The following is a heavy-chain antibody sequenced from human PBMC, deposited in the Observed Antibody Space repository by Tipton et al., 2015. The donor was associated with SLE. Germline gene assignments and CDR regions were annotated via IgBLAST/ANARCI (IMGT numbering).Heavy chain of an antibody. CDR2: IKQDGSEK. V-gene: IGHV3-7*01. D-gene: IGHD6-19*01. CDR3: ARDLLLSSGWYGSIQVGGLHA. Sequence: GSLRLSCAASGFTFSRDWMSWVRQAPGKGLEWGANIKQDGSEKYYVDSVKGRFTITRDNAKNSLYLQMNSLRSEDTAVFYGARDLLLSSGWYGSIQVGGLHAWCQGTLVTVSS. J-gene: IGHJ5*02. CDR1: GFTFSRDW.